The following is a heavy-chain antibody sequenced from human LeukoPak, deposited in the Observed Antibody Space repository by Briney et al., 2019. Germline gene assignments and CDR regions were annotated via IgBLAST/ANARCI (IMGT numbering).Heavy chain of an antibody. J-gene: IGHJ4*02. Sequence: SETLSLTCAVYGGSFGGYYWSWIRQPPGKGLEWIGEINHSGSINYNPSLKSRVTISVDTSKNQFSLKLSSVTAADTAVYYCALYFDWLLIDYWGQGTLVTVSS. V-gene: IGHV4-34*01. CDR2: INHSGSI. CDR3: ALYFDWLLIDY. D-gene: IGHD3-9*01. CDR1: GGSFGGYY.